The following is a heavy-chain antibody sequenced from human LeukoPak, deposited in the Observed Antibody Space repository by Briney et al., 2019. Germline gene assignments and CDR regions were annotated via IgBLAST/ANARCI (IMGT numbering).Heavy chain of an antibody. J-gene: IGHJ4*02. CDR2: VSNSGST. V-gene: IGHV4-59*01. D-gene: IGHD2-2*01. CDR3: ARARSKWYHDY. Sequence: SETLSLTCTVSGGSISGYYWSWIRQPPGKGLERVGYVSNSGSTNYNHSLKSRVTISVDTSREKFSLKLSSVTAADTAVYYCARARSKWYHDYWGQGTLVTVSS. CDR1: GGSISGYY.